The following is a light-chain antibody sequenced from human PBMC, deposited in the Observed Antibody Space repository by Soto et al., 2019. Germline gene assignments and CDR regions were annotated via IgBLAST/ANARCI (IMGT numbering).Light chain of an antibody. CDR1: SSDIGTYNY. CDR3: SSYTLSSTYV. J-gene: IGLJ1*01. CDR2: EVS. Sequence: QSALTQPASVSGSPGQSITISCTGTSSDIGTYNYVSWYQQHPGKAPKLMICEVSNRPSGVPNRFSGSKSGNTASLTISGLQAEDEADYYCSSYTLSSTYVFGTGTKLTVL. V-gene: IGLV2-14*01.